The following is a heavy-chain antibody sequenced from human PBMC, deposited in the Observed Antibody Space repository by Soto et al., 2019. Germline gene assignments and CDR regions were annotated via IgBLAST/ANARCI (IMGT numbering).Heavy chain of an antibody. CDR3: AKVLIRMVRVHAFDI. Sequence: WGSLRLSCAASGFTFGSYAIIFCRHSPLKGREWVSAISGSGGSTYYADSVKGRFTISRDNSKNTLYLQMNSLRAEDTAVYYCAKVLIRMVRVHAFDIWGQGTMVTVSS. CDR2: ISGSGGST. J-gene: IGHJ3*02. V-gene: IGHV3-23*01. D-gene: IGHD3-10*01. CDR1: GFTFGSYA.